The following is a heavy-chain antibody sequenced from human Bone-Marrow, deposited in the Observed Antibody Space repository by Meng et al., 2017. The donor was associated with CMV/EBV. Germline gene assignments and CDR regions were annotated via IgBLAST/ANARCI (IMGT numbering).Heavy chain of an antibody. D-gene: IGHD3-3*01. CDR1: GGTFNNYA. J-gene: IGHJ6*02. CDR2: IIPIVDIA. CDR3: ASGDFWSGHGTDYYYGMDV. V-gene: IGHV1-69*10. Sequence: SVKVSCKASGGTFNNYAVSWVRQAPGQGLEWMGGIIPIVDIANFAQKFQGRVTIAADKYTSTAHMELSSLRYEDTAVYYCASGDFWSGHGTDYYYGMDVWGQGTTVPVSS.